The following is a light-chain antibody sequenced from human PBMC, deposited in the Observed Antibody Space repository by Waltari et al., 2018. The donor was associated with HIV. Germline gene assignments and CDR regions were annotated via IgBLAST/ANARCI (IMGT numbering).Light chain of an antibody. CDR1: NSNIGSNS. CDR2: SSN. Sequence: QSVLTQPPSASATPGQRVTISCSGSNSNIGSNSVNWYPQLPATAPNLLIYSSNPRPLVVPSLFSGSKSGTSASLAISGLQSEDEADYYCAAWDDSRNAHVVFGGGTKLTVL. J-gene: IGLJ2*01. V-gene: IGLV1-44*01. CDR3: AAWDDSRNAHVV.